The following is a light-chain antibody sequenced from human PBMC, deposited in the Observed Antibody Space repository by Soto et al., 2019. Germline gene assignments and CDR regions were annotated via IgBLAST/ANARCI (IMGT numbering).Light chain of an antibody. Sequence: DIQITKSPSSRSGSVVDGVTITSQASQGITTYLNWYQQKPGKAPKLLIYGASNLETGVPSRFSGSGSGTDFTLTISSLQPEDFATYYCQQSYSTPHTFGQGTRLEIK. J-gene: IGKJ5*01. CDR1: QGITTY. CDR2: GAS. V-gene: IGKV1-39*01. CDR3: QQSYSTPHT.